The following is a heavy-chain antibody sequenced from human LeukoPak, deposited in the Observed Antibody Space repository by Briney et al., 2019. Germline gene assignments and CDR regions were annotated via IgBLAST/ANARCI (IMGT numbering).Heavy chain of an antibody. J-gene: IGHJ4*02. CDR1: GGSISSYY. CDR2: IYYSGST. V-gene: IGHV4-59*12. D-gene: IGHD3-16*02. Sequence: PSETLSLTCTVSGGSISSYYWSWIRQPPGKGLEWLGSIYYSGSTYHNPSLKSRVTISVDTSKNQFSLKLSSVTAADTAVYYCARVYVWGSYRSPPETIDYWGQGTPVTVSS. CDR3: ARVYVWGSYRSPPETIDY.